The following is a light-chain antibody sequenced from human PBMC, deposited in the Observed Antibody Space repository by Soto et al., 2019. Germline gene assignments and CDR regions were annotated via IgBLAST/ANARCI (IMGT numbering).Light chain of an antibody. CDR3: SSYRGSNTVV. Sequence: QSALTQPASVSGSPGQSITISCTGTSSDVGGYNYVSWYQHHPGRAPKLMIYHAFDRPSGVSNRFSGSKSGKTASLTISGLQAEDEADYYCSSYRGSNTVVFGGWTKLTVL. J-gene: IGLJ2*01. V-gene: IGLV2-14*03. CDR2: HAF. CDR1: SSDVGGYNY.